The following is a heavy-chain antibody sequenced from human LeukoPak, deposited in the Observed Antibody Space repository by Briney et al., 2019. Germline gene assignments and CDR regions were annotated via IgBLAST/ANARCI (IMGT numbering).Heavy chain of an antibody. CDR3: AGAVAGIHYFDY. CDR2: ISSSGSTI. Sequence: GGSLRLSCAASGFTFSSYEMNWVRQAPGKGLEWVSYISSSGSTIYYADSVKGRFTISRDNAKNSLYLQMNSLRAEDTAVYYCAGAVAGIHYFDYWGQGTLVTVSS. D-gene: IGHD6-19*01. CDR1: GFTFSSYE. V-gene: IGHV3-48*03. J-gene: IGHJ4*02.